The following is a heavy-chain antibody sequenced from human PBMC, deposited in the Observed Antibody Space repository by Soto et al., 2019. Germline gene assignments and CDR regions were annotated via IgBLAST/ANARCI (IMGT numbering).Heavy chain of an antibody. CDR2: IYYSGST. D-gene: IGHD3-22*01. Sequence: SETLSLTCTVSGGSISSYYWSWIRQPPGKGLEWIGYIYYSGSTNYNPSLKSRVTISVDTSKNQFSLKLSSVTAADTAVYYCARAASGYYYDSSFDYWGQGTLVTVSS. J-gene: IGHJ4*02. CDR1: GGSISSYY. CDR3: ARAASGYYYDSSFDY. V-gene: IGHV4-59*01.